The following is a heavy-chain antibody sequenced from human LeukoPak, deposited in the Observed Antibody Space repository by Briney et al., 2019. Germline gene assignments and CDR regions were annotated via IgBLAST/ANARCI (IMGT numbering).Heavy chain of an antibody. Sequence: GGSLRLSCAASGFTFSSYWMSWVRQAPGKGLEWVANIKQDGSEKYYVDSVKGRFTISRDNAKNSLYLQMNSLRAEDTAVYYCASHSSRRGWSGSDRYFDYWGQGTLVTVSS. CDR2: IKQDGSEK. CDR3: ASHSSRRGWSGSDRYFDY. V-gene: IGHV3-7*01. J-gene: IGHJ4*02. CDR1: GFTFSSYW. D-gene: IGHD6-19*01.